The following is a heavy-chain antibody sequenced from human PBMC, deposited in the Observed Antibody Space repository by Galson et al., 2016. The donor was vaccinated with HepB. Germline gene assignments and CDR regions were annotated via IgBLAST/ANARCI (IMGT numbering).Heavy chain of an antibody. CDR1: GGTFSSYA. Sequence: SVKVSCKASGGTFSSYAISWVRQAPGQGLEWMGGIMPMFGAANSAQKFQGRVTITADKSTSTVYMELNALTSDDTAVYYCAREPLIVLVVGTYYFDSWGQGTLVTVSS. D-gene: IGHD2-8*02. CDR2: IMPMFGAA. V-gene: IGHV1-69*06. CDR3: AREPLIVLVVGTYYFDS. J-gene: IGHJ4*02.